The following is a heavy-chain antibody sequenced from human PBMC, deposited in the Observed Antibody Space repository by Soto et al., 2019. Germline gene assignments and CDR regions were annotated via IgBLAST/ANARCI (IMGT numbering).Heavy chain of an antibody. CDR3: AKDGRGSGSHYNSFGY. CDR1: GFTVGNNY. V-gene: IGHV3-53*01. CDR2: IYSTGTT. Sequence: ESGGGLIQPGGSLKLSCAASGFTVGNNYMSWVRQAPGKGLEWVSLIYSTGTTKYADSEKGRFTVSRDNAKNTLYLQMNSLRAEDTAVYYCAKDGRGSGSHYNSFGYWGQGTLVTVSS. D-gene: IGHD3-10*01. J-gene: IGHJ4*02.